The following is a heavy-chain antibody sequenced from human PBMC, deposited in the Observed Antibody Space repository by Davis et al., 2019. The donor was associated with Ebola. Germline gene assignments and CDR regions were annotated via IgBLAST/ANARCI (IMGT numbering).Heavy chain of an antibody. CDR3: ARDKYYHDSSGPNQYYYYYGMDV. Sequence: GGSLRLSCAASGFTFSSYSMNWVRQAPGKGLEWVSYISSSSSTIYYADSVKGRFTISRDNAKNSLYLQMNSLRAEDTAVYYCARDKYYHDSSGPNQYYYYYGMDVWGQGTTVTVSS. CDR2: ISSSSSTI. J-gene: IGHJ6*02. D-gene: IGHD3-22*01. V-gene: IGHV3-48*04. CDR1: GFTFSSYS.